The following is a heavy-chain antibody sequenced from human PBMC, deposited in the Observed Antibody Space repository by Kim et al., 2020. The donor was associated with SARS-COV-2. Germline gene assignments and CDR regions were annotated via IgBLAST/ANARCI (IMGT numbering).Heavy chain of an antibody. J-gene: IGHJ4*02. CDR1: SGYV. CDR2: IIHSGRT. CDR3: ATGESPERLLYSWSPPPAFDY. V-gene: IGHV4-34*01. D-gene: IGHD2-15*01. Sequence: SGYVWGWIRLPPGNGLESLCEIIHSGRTNYNPFLKSGVAISIDTSKNLFSRELGSVAAADTAVDYCATGESPERLLYSWSPPPAFDYGGQGPLVIVSS.